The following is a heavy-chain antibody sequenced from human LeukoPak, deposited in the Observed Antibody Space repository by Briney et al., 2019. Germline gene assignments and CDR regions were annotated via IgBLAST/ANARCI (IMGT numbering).Heavy chain of an antibody. J-gene: IGHJ4*02. V-gene: IGHV1-18*01. CDR1: GYTFTSYG. CDR3: ARAYCSGGGCYSVDY. D-gene: IGHD2-15*01. Sequence: ASVKVSCKASGYTFTSYGISWVRQAPGQGLEWMGWISAYNGNTNYAQKLQGRVTMTTDTSTSTAYMELRSLRSDDTAVYYCARAYCSGGGCYSVDYWGQGTLVTVSS. CDR2: ISAYNGNT.